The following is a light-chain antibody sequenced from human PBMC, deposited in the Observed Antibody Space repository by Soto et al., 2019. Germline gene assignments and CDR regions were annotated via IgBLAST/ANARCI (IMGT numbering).Light chain of an antibody. V-gene: IGLV2-23*01. CDR2: EGS. CDR3: CSYAGSSTSVV. J-gene: IGLJ2*01. Sequence: QSALTQPASVSGSPGQSITISCTGTSRDVGSYNLVSWYQQHPGKAPKLKIYEGSKRPSGVSNRFSGSKSGNTASLTISGLQAEDEADYYCCSYAGSSTSVVFGGGTQLTV. CDR1: SRDVGSYNL.